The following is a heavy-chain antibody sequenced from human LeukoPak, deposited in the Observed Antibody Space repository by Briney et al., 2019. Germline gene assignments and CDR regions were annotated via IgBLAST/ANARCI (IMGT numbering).Heavy chain of an antibody. D-gene: IGHD3-22*01. V-gene: IGHV4-34*01. Sequence: SETLSLTCAVYGGSFSGYYWSWIRQPPGKGLEWIREINHSGSTNYNPSLKSRVTISVDTSKNQFSLKLSSVTAADTAVYYCARRRVSRYYDSSGYSAFDIWGQGTMVTVSS. CDR2: INHSGST. CDR1: GGSFSGYY. J-gene: IGHJ3*02. CDR3: ARRRVSRYYDSSGYSAFDI.